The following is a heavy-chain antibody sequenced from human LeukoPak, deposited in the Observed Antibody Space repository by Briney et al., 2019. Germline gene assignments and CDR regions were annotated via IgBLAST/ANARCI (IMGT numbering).Heavy chain of an antibody. V-gene: IGHV4-4*07. J-gene: IGHJ5*02. CDR1: GGSISSYY. CDR2: IYTSGST. Sequence: SETLSLTCTVSGGSISSYYWSWIRQPAGKGLEWIGRIYTSGSTNYNPSLKSRVTMSVDTSKNQFSLKLSSVTAADTAVYYCARLMSYYGSGSYKTWFDPWGQGTLVTVSS. CDR3: ARLMSYYGSGSYKTWFDP. D-gene: IGHD3-10*01.